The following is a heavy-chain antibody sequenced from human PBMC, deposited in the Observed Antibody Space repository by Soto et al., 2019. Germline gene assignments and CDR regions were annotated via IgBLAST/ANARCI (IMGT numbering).Heavy chain of an antibody. J-gene: IGHJ4*02. CDR2: ISAYNGNT. CDR3: ARSSGYSYGFDY. CDR1: GYTFTGYY. D-gene: IGHD5-18*01. V-gene: IGHV1-18*04. Sequence: ASVKVSCKASGYTFTGYYMHWVRQAPGQGLEWMGWISAYNGNTNYAQKLQGRVTMTTDTSTSTAYMELRSLRSDDTAVYYCARSSGYSYGFDYWGQGTLVTVSS.